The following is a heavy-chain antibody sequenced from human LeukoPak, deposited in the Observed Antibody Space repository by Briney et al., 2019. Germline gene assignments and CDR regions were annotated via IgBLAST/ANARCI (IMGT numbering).Heavy chain of an antibody. D-gene: IGHD2-2*01. CDR2: ISGSGGST. CDR3: AKEAIPAAILYYYYMDV. V-gene: IGHV3-23*01. J-gene: IGHJ6*03. Sequence: GGSLRLSCAASGFSFSTYAMSWVRQAPGKGLEWVSAISGSGGSTYYAVSVKDRFTVSRDNSKNTLYLQMNSLRAEDTAIYYCAKEAIPAAILYYYYMDVWGKGTTVTVSS. CDR1: GFSFSTYA.